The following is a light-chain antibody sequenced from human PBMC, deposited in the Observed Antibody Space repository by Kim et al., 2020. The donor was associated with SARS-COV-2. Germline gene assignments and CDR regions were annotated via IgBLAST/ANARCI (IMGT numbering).Light chain of an antibody. CDR2: KAS. CDR1: QSISYW. Sequence: DIQMTQSPSTLSASVGDRVTITCRASQSISYWLAWYQHKPGKAPKLLIYKASSLETGVPSRFSGSGSGTEFTLTISSLQPDDFATYYCQQYNSYSTFGQGTKVDIK. J-gene: IGKJ1*01. V-gene: IGKV1-5*03. CDR3: QQYNSYST.